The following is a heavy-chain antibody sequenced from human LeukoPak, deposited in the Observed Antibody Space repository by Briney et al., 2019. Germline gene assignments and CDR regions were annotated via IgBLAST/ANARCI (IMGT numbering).Heavy chain of an antibody. Sequence: GGSLRLSCAASGFTFDDYAMHWVRQAPGKGLEWVSLISWDGGSTYYADSVKGRFTISRDNSKNSLYLQMNSLRAEDTALYYCARGRSVARRRYFYYMDVWGKGTTVTVSS. D-gene: IGHD6-6*01. CDR1: GFTFDDYA. CDR2: ISWDGGST. CDR3: ARGRSVARRRYFYYMDV. V-gene: IGHV3-43D*03. J-gene: IGHJ6*03.